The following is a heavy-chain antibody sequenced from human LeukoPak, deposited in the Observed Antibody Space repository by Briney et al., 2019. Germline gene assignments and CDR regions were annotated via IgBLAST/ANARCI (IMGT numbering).Heavy chain of an antibody. CDR1: GYTFTGYY. CDR2: INPNSGGT. D-gene: IGHD3-10*01. V-gene: IGHV1-2*02. Sequence: ASVKVSCKASGYTFTGYYMHWVRQAPGQGLEWMGWINPNSGGTNYAQKFQGRVTMTRDTSISTAYMELSRLRSDDTAVYYCARDRLGEQLSGDYWGQGTLVTVSS. CDR3: ARDRLGEQLSGDY. J-gene: IGHJ4*02.